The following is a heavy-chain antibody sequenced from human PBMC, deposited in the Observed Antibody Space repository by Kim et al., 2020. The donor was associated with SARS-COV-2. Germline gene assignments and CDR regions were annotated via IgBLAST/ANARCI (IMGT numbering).Heavy chain of an antibody. V-gene: IGHV4-31*03. CDR2: IYYSGST. CDR3: AREGTGLLPYFDY. CDR1: GGSISSGGYY. J-gene: IGHJ4*02. D-gene: IGHD1-26*01. Sequence: SETLSLTCTVSGGSISSGGYYWSWIRQHPGKGLEWIGYIYYSGSTYYNPSLKSRVTISVDTSKNQFSLKLSSVTAADTAVYYCAREGTGLLPYFDYWGQGTLVTVSS.